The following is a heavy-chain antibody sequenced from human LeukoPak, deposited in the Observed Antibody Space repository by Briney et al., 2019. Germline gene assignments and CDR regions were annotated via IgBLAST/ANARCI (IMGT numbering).Heavy chain of an antibody. J-gene: IGHJ4*02. CDR3: ARGPSGYHNT. CDR2: ISCSGSTK. D-gene: IGHD5-12*01. Sequence: SCYGAGSGFTCSSYEMNWDRQAPGMGLEWVSYISCSGSTKYYADSVRGRFTMSRANGTTSLHLQRNSLRAEDTAVYYCARGPSGYHNTGGQGTLVTVSS. CDR1: GFTCSSYE. V-gene: IGHV3-48*03.